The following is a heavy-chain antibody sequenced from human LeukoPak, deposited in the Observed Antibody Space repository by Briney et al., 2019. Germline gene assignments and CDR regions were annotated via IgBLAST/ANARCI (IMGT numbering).Heavy chain of an antibody. CDR1: GFTFSSYG. D-gene: IGHD3-10*01. Sequence: GRSLRLSCAASGFTFSSYGMHWVRQAPGKGLEWAAVIWYDGSNKYYADSVKGRFTISRDNSKNTLYLQMNSLRAEDTAVYYCARLGVTFDYWGQGTLVTVSS. CDR3: ARLGVTFDY. CDR2: IWYDGSNK. J-gene: IGHJ4*02. V-gene: IGHV3-33*01.